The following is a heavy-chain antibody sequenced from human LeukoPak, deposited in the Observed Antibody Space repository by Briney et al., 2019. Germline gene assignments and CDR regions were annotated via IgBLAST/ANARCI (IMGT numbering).Heavy chain of an antibody. V-gene: IGHV3-23*01. Sequence: GASLRLSCAASGFTFSNYAMSWVRQAPGKGLEWVSTISGSGSNTYYADSVTGRFTISRDNSKNTLSLQMNSLRAEDTALYYCAKTWVMVAATPNFDYWGQGTQVTVSS. D-gene: IGHD2-15*01. J-gene: IGHJ4*02. CDR2: ISGSGSNT. CDR3: AKTWVMVAATPNFDY. CDR1: GFTFSNYA.